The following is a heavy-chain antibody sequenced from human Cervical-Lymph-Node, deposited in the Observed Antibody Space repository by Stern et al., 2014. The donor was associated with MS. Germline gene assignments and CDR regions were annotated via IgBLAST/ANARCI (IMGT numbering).Heavy chain of an antibody. CDR2: INYKSVSL. CDR1: GFLFDDYA. D-gene: IGHD2-8*02. V-gene: IGHV3-9*01. Sequence: EVQLVESGGGLVQPCGSLRLSCAASGFLFDDYAMHLVPQVPGKGLEWVSSINYKSVSLVYVDSVKGRFTISRDNTKRSLYLQMNSLRPEDTAVYYCARTFTGRGDLDYWGQGTPVTVSA. CDR3: ARTFTGRGDLDY. J-gene: IGHJ4*02.